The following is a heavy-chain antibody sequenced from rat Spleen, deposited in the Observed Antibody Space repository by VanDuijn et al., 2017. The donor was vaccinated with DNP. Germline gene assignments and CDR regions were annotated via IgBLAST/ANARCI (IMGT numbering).Heavy chain of an antibody. CDR3: ATTRGDY. CDR2: ISSGGDTT. D-gene: IGHD1-7*01. CDR1: GFSVSHDW. J-gene: IGHJ2*01. V-gene: IGHV5-31*01. Sequence: EVKLVESGGDLVQPGGSLKLSCVASGFSVSHDWMTWIRQIPGKGLEWVATISSGGDTTYYPDSVKGRFTISRDFAKNTLYLQMNSLRSDDTATYYCATTRGDYWGQGVMVTVSS.